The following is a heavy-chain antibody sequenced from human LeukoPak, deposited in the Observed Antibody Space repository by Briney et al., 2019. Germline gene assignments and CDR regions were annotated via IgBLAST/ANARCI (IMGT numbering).Heavy chain of an antibody. CDR1: GFTFSSYS. CDR3: AREGGGYSYGQFDY. Sequence: GGSLRLSCAASGFTFSSYSMNWVRQAPGKGLEWVSSISSSSSYIYYADSVKGRFTISRDNAKNSLYLQMNSLRAEDTAVYYCAREGGGYSYGQFDYWGREPWSPSPQ. J-gene: IGHJ4*02. V-gene: IGHV3-21*01. D-gene: IGHD5-18*01. CDR2: ISSSSSYI.